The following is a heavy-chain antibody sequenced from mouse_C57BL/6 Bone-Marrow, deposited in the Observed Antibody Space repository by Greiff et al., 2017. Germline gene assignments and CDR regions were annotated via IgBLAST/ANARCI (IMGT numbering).Heavy chain of an antibody. CDR3: AREGNFYFDY. Sequence: VQLQQPGAELVMPGASVKLSCKASGYTFTSYWMPWVKQRPGQGLEWIGEIDPSDSYTNYNQKFKGKSTLTVDKSSSTAYMQLRSLTSEDSAVYYCAREGNFYFDYWGQGTTLTVSS. V-gene: IGHV1-69*01. CDR1: GYTFTSYW. CDR2: IDPSDSYT. D-gene: IGHD2-1*01. J-gene: IGHJ2*01.